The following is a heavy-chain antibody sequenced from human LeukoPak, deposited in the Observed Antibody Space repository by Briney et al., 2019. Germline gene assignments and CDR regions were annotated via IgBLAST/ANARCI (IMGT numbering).Heavy chain of an antibody. D-gene: IGHD5-18*01. CDR3: ARRGYSYGQEYFQH. V-gene: IGHV3-21*01. J-gene: IGHJ1*01. CDR1: GFTFSSYS. CDR2: ISSSSSYI. Sequence: GGSLRLSCAASGFTFSSYSMNWDRQAPGKGLEWVSSISSSSSYIYYADSVKGRFTISRDNAKNSLYLQMNSLRAEDTAVYYCARRGYSYGQEYFQHWGQGTLVTVSS.